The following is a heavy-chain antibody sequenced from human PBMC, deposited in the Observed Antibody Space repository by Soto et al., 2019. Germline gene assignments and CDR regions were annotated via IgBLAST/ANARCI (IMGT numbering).Heavy chain of an antibody. D-gene: IGHD3-22*01. Sequence: ASGTLSLTCTVSGGSISSYYWSWIRQPPGKGLEWIGYIYYSGSTNYNPSLKSRVTISVDTSKNQFSLKLSSVTAADTAVYYCARTYYYDSSGYFNWFDPWGQGTLVTVSS. J-gene: IGHJ5*02. CDR3: ARTYYYDSSGYFNWFDP. CDR2: IYYSGST. V-gene: IGHV4-59*01. CDR1: GGSISSYY.